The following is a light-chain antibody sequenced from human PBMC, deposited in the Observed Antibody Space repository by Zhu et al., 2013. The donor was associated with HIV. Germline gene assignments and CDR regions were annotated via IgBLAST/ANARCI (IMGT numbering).Light chain of an antibody. J-gene: IGKJ1*01. CDR2: LGS. Sequence: DIVMTQSPLSLSVTPGEPASISCRSSQRLLHSDGHTYLHWYLQKPGQSPQLLIFLGSHRAPGPDRFSGSGSGTDFTLRISRVEAGDVGIYYCMQALQTPLFGQGTKVELK. V-gene: IGKV2-28*01. CDR1: QRLLHSDGHTY. CDR3: MQALQTPL.